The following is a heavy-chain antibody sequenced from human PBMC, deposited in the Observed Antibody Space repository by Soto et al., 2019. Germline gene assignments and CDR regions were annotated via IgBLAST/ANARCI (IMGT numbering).Heavy chain of an antibody. D-gene: IGHD5-12*01. V-gene: IGHV2-5*02. CDR3: AHAAEMATILDY. CDR1: GFSLSTSGVG. J-gene: IGHJ4*02. CDR2: IYWDDDK. Sequence: QITLKESGPTLVKPTQTLTLTCTFSGFSLSTSGVGVGWIRQPPGKALEWLALIYWDDDKRYSPSLKSRLTIXQGXSKTQVVLTMTTMDTVDTATYYCAHAAEMATILDYWGQGTLVTVSS.